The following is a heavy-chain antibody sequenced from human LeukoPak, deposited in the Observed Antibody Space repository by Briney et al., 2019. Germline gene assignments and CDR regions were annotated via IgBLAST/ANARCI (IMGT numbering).Heavy chain of an antibody. J-gene: IGHJ4*02. CDR1: GGSVSSGSYY. D-gene: IGHD3-9*01. CDR2: IYYSGST. V-gene: IGHV4-61*01. CDR3: ARGYYDILTGYYPFDY. Sequence: SETLSLTCTVSGGSVSSGSYYWSWIRQPPGKGLEWLGYIYYSGSTNYNPSLKSRVTISVDTSKNQFSLKLSSVTAADTAVYYCARGYYDILTGYYPFDYWGQGTLVTVSS.